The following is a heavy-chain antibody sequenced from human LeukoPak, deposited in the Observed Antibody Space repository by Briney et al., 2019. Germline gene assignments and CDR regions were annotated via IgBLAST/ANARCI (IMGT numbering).Heavy chain of an antibody. Sequence: GGSLRLSCAASGFTFSDYYMSWIRQAPGKGLEWVSYISTSGSSIYYADSVKGRFTISRDNSKTTVYLQMNSLRAEDTAVYYCAKAGTPATRSYFDFWGQGTLVTVSS. CDR3: AKAGTPATRSYFDF. J-gene: IGHJ4*02. CDR2: ISTSGSSI. V-gene: IGHV3-11*01. D-gene: IGHD1-1*01. CDR1: GFTFSDYY.